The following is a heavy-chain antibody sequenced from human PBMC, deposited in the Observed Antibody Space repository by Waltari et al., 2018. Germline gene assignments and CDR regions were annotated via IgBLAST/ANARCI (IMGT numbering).Heavy chain of an antibody. D-gene: IGHD6-13*01. CDR2: INHSGNT. J-gene: IGHJ4*02. Sequence: QVQLQQWGAGLLKPSETLSLTCAVYGGSFSGYYWSWIRQPPGKGLGWIGEINHSGNTNYNPSLKSRVTISVDTSKNQFSLKLSSVTAADTAVYYCASQQLVLRGPFDYWGQGTLVTVSS. V-gene: IGHV4-34*01. CDR1: GGSFSGYY. CDR3: ASQQLVLRGPFDY.